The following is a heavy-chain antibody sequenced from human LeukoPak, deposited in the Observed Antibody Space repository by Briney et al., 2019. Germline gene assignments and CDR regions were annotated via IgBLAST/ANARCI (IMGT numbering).Heavy chain of an antibody. CDR1: GGSISSSSYY. V-gene: IGHV4-39*02. CDR2: IYYSGST. CDR3: AREFLYYDFWSGSPYQNWFDP. Sequence: SETLSLTCTVSGGSISSSSYYWGWIRQPPGKGLEWIGSIYYSGSTYYNPSPKSRVTISVDTSKNQFSLKLSSVTAADTAVYYCAREFLYYDFWSGSPYQNWFDPWGQGTLVTVSS. D-gene: IGHD3-3*01. J-gene: IGHJ5*02.